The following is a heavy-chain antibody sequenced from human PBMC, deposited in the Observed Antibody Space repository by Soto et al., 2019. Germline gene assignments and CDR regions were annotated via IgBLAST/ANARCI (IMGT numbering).Heavy chain of an antibody. V-gene: IGHV1-69*01. CDR1: GGTFGNNA. D-gene: IGHD6-6*01. CDR3: AREAEHEYFEY. Sequence: QVQLVQSGAEVKKPGSSVKVSCKASGGTFGNNAISWVRQAPGQGLEWMGGIIPMLDIVHFAQKFQGRVTITADEFTSTVYMELSSVRSGDTAVYYCAREAEHEYFEYWGQGTPVTVSS. J-gene: IGHJ4*02. CDR2: IIPMLDIV.